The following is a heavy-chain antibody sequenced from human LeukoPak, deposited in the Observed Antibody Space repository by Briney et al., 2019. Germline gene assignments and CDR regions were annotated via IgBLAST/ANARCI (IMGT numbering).Heavy chain of an antibody. J-gene: IGHJ6*02. CDR1: GGTFSSYA. CDR3: ARDSGSPRLVHYGMDV. Sequence: GASVKVSCKASGGTFSSYAISWVRQAPGQGLEWMGGIIPIFGTANYAQKFQGRVTITADESTSTAYMELSSLRSEDTAVYYCARDSGSPRLVHYGMDVWGQGTTVTVSS. D-gene: IGHD3-10*01. CDR2: IIPIFGTA. V-gene: IGHV1-69*01.